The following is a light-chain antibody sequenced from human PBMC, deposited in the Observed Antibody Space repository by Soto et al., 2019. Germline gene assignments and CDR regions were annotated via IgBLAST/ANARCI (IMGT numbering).Light chain of an antibody. V-gene: IGLV2-14*01. Sequence: QSVLTQPTSVSGSPGQSITISCTGTKSDVGGYNYVSWYQQHPGKAPKFMIYDVSSRPSGVSDRFSGSKSGNTASLTISGLQAEDEADYYCSSYTTSNTRQIVFGTGTKLTVL. CDR1: KSDVGGYNY. CDR3: SSYTTSNTRQIV. CDR2: DVS. J-gene: IGLJ1*01.